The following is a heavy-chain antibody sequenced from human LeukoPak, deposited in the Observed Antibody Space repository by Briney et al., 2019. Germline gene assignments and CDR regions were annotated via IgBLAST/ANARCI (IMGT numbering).Heavy chain of an antibody. Sequence: GGSLRLSCAASGFTFSDYYMSWIRQAPGKGLEWVSYISSSGSTIYYADSVKGRFTISRDNAKNSLYQQMNSLRAEDTAVYYCARTPAYCGGDCYPRWGQGTLVTVSS. D-gene: IGHD2-21*02. J-gene: IGHJ4*02. CDR3: ARTPAYCGGDCYPR. CDR2: ISSSGSTI. V-gene: IGHV3-11*01. CDR1: GFTFSDYY.